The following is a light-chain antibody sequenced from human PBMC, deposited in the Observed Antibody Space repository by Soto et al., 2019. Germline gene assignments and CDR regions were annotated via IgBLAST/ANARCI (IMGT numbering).Light chain of an antibody. CDR1: SNDVGTYNV. Sequence: ALTQPASVSGSPGQSITISCTGISNDVGTYNVVSWYQQHPGKAPKLLIYEGTQRPSGISYRFSASRSGNTASLTISGLQTEDEADYHCCSYAGSYVFGGGTKVTVL. J-gene: IGLJ1*01. V-gene: IGLV2-23*01. CDR2: EGT. CDR3: CSYAGSYV.